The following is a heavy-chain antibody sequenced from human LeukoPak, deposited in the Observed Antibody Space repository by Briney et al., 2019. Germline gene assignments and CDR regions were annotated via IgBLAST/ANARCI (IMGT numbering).Heavy chain of an antibody. CDR2: ISSSGSTI. V-gene: IGHV3-48*03. CDR1: GFTFSSYE. Sequence: PGGSLRLSCAASGFTFSSYEMYWVRQAPGKGLEWVSYISSSGSTIYYADSVKGRFTISRDNAKNSLYLQMNSLRAEDTAVYYCARDCADYYYYMDVWGKGTTVTVSS. CDR3: ARDCADYYYYMDV. J-gene: IGHJ6*03. D-gene: IGHD2-21*01.